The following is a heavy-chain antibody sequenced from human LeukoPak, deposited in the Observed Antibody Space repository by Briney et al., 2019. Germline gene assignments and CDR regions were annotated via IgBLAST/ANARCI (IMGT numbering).Heavy chain of an antibody. V-gene: IGHV4-59*01. CDR1: GGSISSYY. D-gene: IGHD3-3*01. CDR3: ARDRGFWSGFHLNWFDP. Sequence: SETLSLTCTVSGGSISSYYWSWIRQPPGRGLEWIGYIYYSGSTNYNPSLKSRVTISVDTSKNQFSLKLSSVTAADTAVYYCARDRGFWSGFHLNWFDPWGQGTLVTVSS. CDR2: IYYSGST. J-gene: IGHJ5*02.